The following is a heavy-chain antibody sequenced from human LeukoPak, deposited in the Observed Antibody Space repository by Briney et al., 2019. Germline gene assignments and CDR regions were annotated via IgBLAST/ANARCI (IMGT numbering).Heavy chain of an antibody. CDR3: ARDRFNGPGLYYFDQ. Sequence: GGSLRLPCAASGFTFDNSAIHWVRQPPGKGLEWVSGISSNSGSVDYADSVKGRFTVSRDDAKNSLYLQMNSLRAEDTAVYYCARDRFNGPGLYYFDQWGQGTLVTVSS. D-gene: IGHD3-10*01. V-gene: IGHV3-9*01. CDR1: GFTFDNSA. CDR2: ISSNSGSV. J-gene: IGHJ4*02.